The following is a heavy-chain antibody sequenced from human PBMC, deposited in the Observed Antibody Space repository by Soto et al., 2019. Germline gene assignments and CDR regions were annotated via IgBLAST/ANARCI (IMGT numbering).Heavy chain of an antibody. CDR2: INPNSGVT. CDR1: GYTFTGKY. Sequence: QVLLVQSGAEVKKPGASVKVSCKASGYTFTGKYLHWVRQAPGQGLEWMGWINPNSGVTNYAEKFQGRVTLTRDTSLSTANMDLTRLNSDDTAVYYCARDIVSTTGCFDPWGQGTLVTVSS. D-gene: IGHD3-16*02. J-gene: IGHJ5*02. CDR3: ARDIVSTTGCFDP. V-gene: IGHV1-2*02.